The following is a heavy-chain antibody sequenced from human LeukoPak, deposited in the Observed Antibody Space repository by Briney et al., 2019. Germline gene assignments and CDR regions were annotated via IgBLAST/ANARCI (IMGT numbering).Heavy chain of an antibody. Sequence: GGSLRLSWAASGFMLSSNWMSWVRLAPGKGLEWVANIKEDGTETYYVDSVKGRFTIPRDNAKNSLYLQMNSRIVEDKAVYYCAKEGRILQPYWGQGALVPVSS. CDR2: IKEDGTET. J-gene: IGHJ4*02. D-gene: IGHD1-1*01. CDR1: GFMLSSNW. CDR3: AKEGRILQPY. V-gene: IGHV3-7*03.